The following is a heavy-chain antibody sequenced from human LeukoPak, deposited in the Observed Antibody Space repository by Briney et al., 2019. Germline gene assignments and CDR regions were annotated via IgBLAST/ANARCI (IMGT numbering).Heavy chain of an antibody. CDR3: AKGGYSHETDAFHI. CDR2: RSWNSGSI. Sequence: GGSLRLSCAASGFTFDDYAMHWVRQAPGKGLEWVSVRSWNSGSIGYAESVKGRFTISRDNAKNSLYLQMNSLRAEDTALYYCAKGGYSHETDAFHIWGQGTMVTVSS. V-gene: IGHV3-9*01. J-gene: IGHJ3*02. D-gene: IGHD5-18*01. CDR1: GFTFDDYA.